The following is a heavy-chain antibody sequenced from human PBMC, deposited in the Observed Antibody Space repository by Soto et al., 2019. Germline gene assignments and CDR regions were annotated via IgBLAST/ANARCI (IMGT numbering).Heavy chain of an antibody. V-gene: IGHV4-59*08. D-gene: IGHD3-9*01. CDR3: ARHTLILTGYWVDH. CDR2: IYYSGST. CDR1: GGSISSYY. Sequence: SETLSLTCTVSGGSISSYYWSWIRQPPGKGLEWIGYIYYSGSTNYNPSLKRRVTISIDTSKNQFSLNLNSVTAADTATYYCARHTLILTGYWVDHWGQGTLVTVSS. J-gene: IGHJ4*02.